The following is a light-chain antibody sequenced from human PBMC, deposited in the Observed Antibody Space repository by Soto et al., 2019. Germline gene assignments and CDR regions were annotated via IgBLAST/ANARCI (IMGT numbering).Light chain of an antibody. CDR1: SGHSTYA. V-gene: IGLV4-69*01. Sequence: QLVLTQSPSASASLGASVKLACSLSSGHSTYAIAWYQQQPQKAPRLLMKINSDGSHTKGDGIPERFSGSASGAERYLTISSLQSEDEADYHCQTWGTAIVVFGGGTKVTVL. CDR2: INSDGSH. CDR3: QTWGTAIVV. J-gene: IGLJ2*01.